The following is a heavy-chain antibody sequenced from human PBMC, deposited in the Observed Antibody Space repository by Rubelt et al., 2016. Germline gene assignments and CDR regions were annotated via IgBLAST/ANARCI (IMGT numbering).Heavy chain of an antibody. CDR3: ARERQLVHAFDI. D-gene: IGHD6-6*01. CDR1: GFTFDDYG. V-gene: IGHV3-66*01. Sequence: EVQLVESGGGLVQPGGSLRLSCAASGFTFDDYGMSWVRQAPGKGLEWVSVIYSGGSTYYADSVKGRFTISRDNSKNTLYLQMNSLRAEDTAVYYCARERQLVHAFDIWGQGTMVTVSS. CDR2: IYSGGST. J-gene: IGHJ3*02.